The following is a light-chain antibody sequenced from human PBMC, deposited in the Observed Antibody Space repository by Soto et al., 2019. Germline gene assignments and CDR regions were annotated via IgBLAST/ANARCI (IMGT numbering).Light chain of an antibody. CDR2: GAS. CDR3: QQYNNCPRT. CDR1: QSVSSD. V-gene: IGKV3-15*01. Sequence: EIVMTQSPATLSVSPGERANLSCRASQSVSSDLAWYHQKPGQAPRLLIYGASTRATGIPARFSGNGSGTEFTLTINSLQSEDLAVYYCQQYNNCPRTFGQGTK. J-gene: IGKJ1*01.